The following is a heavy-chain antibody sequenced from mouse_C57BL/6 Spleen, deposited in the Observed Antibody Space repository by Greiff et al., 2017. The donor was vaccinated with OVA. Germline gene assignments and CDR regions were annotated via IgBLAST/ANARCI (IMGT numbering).Heavy chain of an antibody. CDR3: ATWDYDPFAY. V-gene: IGHV2-2*01. CDR2: IWSGGST. CDR1: GFSLTSYG. Sequence: VKLQESGPGLVQPSQSLSITCPVSGFSLTSYGVHWVRQSPGKGLEWLGVIWSGGSTDYNAAFISRLSISKDNSKSQVFFKMNSLQADDTAIYYCATWDYDPFAYWGQGTLVTVSA. D-gene: IGHD2-4*01. J-gene: IGHJ3*01.